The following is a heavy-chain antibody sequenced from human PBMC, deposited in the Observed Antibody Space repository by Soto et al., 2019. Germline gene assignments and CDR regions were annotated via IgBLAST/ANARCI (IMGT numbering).Heavy chain of an antibody. D-gene: IGHD3-3*01. J-gene: IGHJ5*02. V-gene: IGHV4-34*01. Sequence: LSLTCAVYGGSFSGYYWSWIRQPPGKGLEWIGEINHSGSTNYNPSLKSRVTISVDTSKNQFSLKLSSVTAADTAVYYCARGRSVTIFGVVRWFDPWGQGTLVTVSS. CDR2: INHSGST. CDR1: GGSFSGYY. CDR3: ARGRSVTIFGVVRWFDP.